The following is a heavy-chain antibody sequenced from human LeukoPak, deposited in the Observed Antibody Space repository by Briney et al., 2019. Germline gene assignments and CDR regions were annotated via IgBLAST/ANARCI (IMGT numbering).Heavy chain of an antibody. CDR1: GGTFSSYA. J-gene: IGHJ4*02. D-gene: IGHD3-22*01. CDR3: ARTYYYDSSGYND. CDR2: IIPIFGTA. Sequence: ASVKVSCKASGGTFSSYAISWVRQAPGQGLEWMGRIIPIFGTANYAQKFQGRVTITTDESTSTAYMELSSLRSEDTAVYYCARTYYYDSSGYNDWGQGTLVTVSS. V-gene: IGHV1-69*05.